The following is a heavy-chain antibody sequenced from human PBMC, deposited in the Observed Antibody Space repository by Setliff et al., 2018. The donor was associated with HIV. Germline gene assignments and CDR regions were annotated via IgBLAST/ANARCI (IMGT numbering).Heavy chain of an antibody. CDR3: ARDDNGPPPRAFDI. D-gene: IGHD2-8*01. CDR2: IYYSGST. Sequence: SETLSLTFTVSGGSISYGGHYWSWIRQHPGKGLEWIGNIYYSGSTYYNPSLKSRIIMSVDTSKNQFSLNLTSVTAADTAVYYCARDDNGPPPRAFDIWGLGTMVTVS. J-gene: IGHJ3*02. CDR1: GGSISYGGHY. V-gene: IGHV4-31*03.